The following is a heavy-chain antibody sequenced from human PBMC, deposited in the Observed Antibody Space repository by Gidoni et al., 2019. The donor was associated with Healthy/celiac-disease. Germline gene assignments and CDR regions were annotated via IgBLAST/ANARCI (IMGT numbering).Heavy chain of an antibody. V-gene: IGHV2-5*02. CDR2: IYWDDDK. CDR3: AHRGWNPPYDAFDI. CDR1: GFSLSTSGVG. Sequence: QITLKESGPTLVKPTQTLTLTCTFSGFSLSTSGVGVGWIRQPPGKALEWLALIYWDDDKRYSPSLKSRLTITKDTSKNQVVLTMTNMDPVDTATYYCAHRGWNPPYDAFDIWGQGTMVTVSS. J-gene: IGHJ3*02. D-gene: IGHD1-1*01.